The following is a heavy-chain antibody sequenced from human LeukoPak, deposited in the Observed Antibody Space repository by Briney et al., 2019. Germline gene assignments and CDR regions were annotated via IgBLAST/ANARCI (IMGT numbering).Heavy chain of an antibody. D-gene: IGHD3-10*01. CDR3: AREVGAYGSGSYHDY. CDR2: IYYSGST. Sequence: SETLSLTCTVSGGPISSGGYYWSWIRQHPGKGLEWIGYIYYSGSTYYNPSLKSRVTISVDTSKNQFSLKLSSVTAADTAVYYCAREVGAYGSGSYHDYWGQGTLVTVSS. CDR1: GGPISSGGYY. V-gene: IGHV4-31*03. J-gene: IGHJ4*02.